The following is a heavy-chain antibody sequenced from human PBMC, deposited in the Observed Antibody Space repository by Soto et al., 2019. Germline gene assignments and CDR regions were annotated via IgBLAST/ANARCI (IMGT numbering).Heavy chain of an antibody. D-gene: IGHD2-21*02. J-gene: IGHJ2*01. CDR1: GDSITPGGHY. V-gene: IGHV4-31*03. Sequence: PSETLSLTCTVSGDSITPGGHYWAWIRQHPEKGLEWLGYIHYSGTTDYNPSLKSRLTVSVDTSKNQFSLSLSSVTAADTAIYYCAALTATYWNFSIWGRGTLVTVSS. CDR3: AALTATYWNFSI. CDR2: IHYSGTT.